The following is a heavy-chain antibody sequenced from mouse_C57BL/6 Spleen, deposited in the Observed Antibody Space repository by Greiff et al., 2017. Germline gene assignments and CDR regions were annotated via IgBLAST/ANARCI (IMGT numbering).Heavy chain of an antibody. CDR1: GYTFTDYY. Sequence: EVQLQQSGPELVKPGASVKISCKASGYTFTDYYMNWVKQSHGKSLEWIGDINPNNGGTSYNQKFKGKATLTVDKSSSTAYMELRSLTSEDSAVYYCARNDYDMMAGFDYWGQGTTLTVSS. D-gene: IGHD2-4*01. J-gene: IGHJ2*01. V-gene: IGHV1-26*01. CDR2: INPNNGGT. CDR3: ARNDYDMMAGFDY.